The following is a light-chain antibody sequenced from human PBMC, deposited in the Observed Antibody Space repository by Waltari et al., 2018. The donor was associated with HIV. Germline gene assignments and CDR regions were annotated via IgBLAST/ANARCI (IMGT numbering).Light chain of an antibody. J-gene: IGLJ2*01. Sequence: SYELTQPPSVSVSPGQTARITCSGDVLAKKYARWFQQKPGQAPVLVIYKDSERPSGVPDRFSGSKSGTAASLAISGLRSEDEADYYCAAWDDSLSVRVFGGGTKLTVL. CDR3: AAWDDSLSVRV. CDR1: VLAKKY. CDR2: KDS. V-gene: IGLV3-27*01.